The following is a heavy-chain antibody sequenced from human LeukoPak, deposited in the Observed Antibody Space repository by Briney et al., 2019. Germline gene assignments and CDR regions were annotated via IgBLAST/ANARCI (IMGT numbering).Heavy chain of an antibody. D-gene: IGHD3-3*01. CDR1: GFTFSSYS. J-gene: IGHJ3*02. CDR2: IDARSGIT. V-gene: IGHV3-48*01. CDR3: ARTYDFGRGPPGDAFDN. Sequence: GGSLRLSCAASGFTFSSYSMNWVRQAPGKVPEWVSYIDARSGITYYADSVQGRFTISRDNAQESVFLQMNSLRADDTAVYYCARTYDFGRGPPGDAFDNWGPGTLVTVSS.